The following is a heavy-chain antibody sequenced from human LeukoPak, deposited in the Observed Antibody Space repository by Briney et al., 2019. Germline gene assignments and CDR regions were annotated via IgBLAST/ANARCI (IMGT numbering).Heavy chain of an antibody. Sequence: SETLSLTCTVSGASISSYYWSWIRQPPGKGLEWIGSKHYSGGSTNYNPFLKSRVTMSVDTSKNEFSLKLSSGTAADTAVYYCARRRVEMAAITEANWLDTWGQGTLVTVSS. CDR1: GASISSYY. D-gene: IGHD5-24*01. CDR2: KHYSGGST. V-gene: IGHV4-59*08. CDR3: ARRRVEMAAITEANWLDT. J-gene: IGHJ5*02.